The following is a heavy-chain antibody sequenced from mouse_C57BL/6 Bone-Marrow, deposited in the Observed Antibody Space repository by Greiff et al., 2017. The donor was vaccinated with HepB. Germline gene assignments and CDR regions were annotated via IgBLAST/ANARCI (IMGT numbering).Heavy chain of an antibody. V-gene: IGHV1-69*01. J-gene: IGHJ4*01. CDR3: ARLATVVATDYAMDY. Sequence: QVQLQQPGAELVMPGASVKLSCKASGYTFTSYWMHWVKQRPGQVLEWIGEIDPSDSYTNYNQKFKGKSTLTVDKSSSTAYMQLSSLTSEDSAVYYCARLATVVATDYAMDYWGQGTSVTVSS. D-gene: IGHD1-1*01. CDR1: GYTFTSYW. CDR2: IDPSDSYT.